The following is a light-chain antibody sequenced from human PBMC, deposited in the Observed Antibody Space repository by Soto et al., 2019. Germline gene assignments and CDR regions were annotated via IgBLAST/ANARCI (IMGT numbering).Light chain of an antibody. CDR2: DAS. Sequence: DIQMTQSPSTLSASVGDRVTITCRASQSISSCLAWYQQKPGKVPKLLIYDASSLESGVPSRFSGSGSGTEFTLTISSLQPEDCATYYCQQRNSYPITFGQGTRLEIK. V-gene: IGKV1-5*01. CDR3: QQRNSYPIT. CDR1: QSISSC. J-gene: IGKJ5*01.